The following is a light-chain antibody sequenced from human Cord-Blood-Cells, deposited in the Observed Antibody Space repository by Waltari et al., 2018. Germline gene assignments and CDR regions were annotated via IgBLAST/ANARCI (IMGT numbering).Light chain of an antibody. CDR1: SSDVGSYNL. CDR3: CSYAGSSTYV. CDR2: EGS. V-gene: IGLV2-23*01. Sequence: QSALTQPASVSGSPGQSITISCTGTSSDVGSYNLVSWYKQHPGKAPKLMIYEGSKRPSGVSNRFSGSKSGNTASLTISGRQAEDEADYYCCSYAGSSTYVFGTGTKVTVL. J-gene: IGLJ1*01.